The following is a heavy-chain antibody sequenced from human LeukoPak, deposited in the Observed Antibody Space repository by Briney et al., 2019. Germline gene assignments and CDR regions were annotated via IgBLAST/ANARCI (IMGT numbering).Heavy chain of an antibody. CDR2: IYYSGST. J-gene: IGHJ4*02. D-gene: IGHD6-19*01. V-gene: IGHV4-59*12. CDR3: AREREQWLTAFDY. Sequence: SESLSLTCTVSGGSISSDYWSWIRQPPGKGLEWIGYIYYSGSTNYNPSLKSRVTISVDPSKNQFSLKLSSVTAADTAVYYCAREREQWLTAFDYWGQGTLVTVSS. CDR1: GGSISSDY.